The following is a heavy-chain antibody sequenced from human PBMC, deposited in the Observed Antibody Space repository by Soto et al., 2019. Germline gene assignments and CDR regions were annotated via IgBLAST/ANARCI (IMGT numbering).Heavy chain of an antibody. Sequence: QVQLQESGPGLVKPSATLSLTCTVSGGSISGGGHSWSWIRQPPGKGLEWIGHIFDSGSTYYNPSLKCTLTISTDTSKYQISPMLTSMTAADTAVYSCAREIMPLTNDWYFDLWGRGTLVTVSS. D-gene: IGHD2-8*01. V-gene: IGHV4-30-4*01. CDR2: IFDSGST. CDR3: AREIMPLTNDWYFDL. J-gene: IGHJ2*01. CDR1: GGSISGGGHS.